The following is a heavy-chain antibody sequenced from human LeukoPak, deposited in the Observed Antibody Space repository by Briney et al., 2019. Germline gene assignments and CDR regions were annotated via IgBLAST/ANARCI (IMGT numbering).Heavy chain of an antibody. V-gene: IGHV3-48*04. CDR1: GFTFIIYS. Sequence: PGGSLRLSCAASGFTFIIYSMNWVRQAPGKGLEWVSYISSSSSTIYYADSVKGRFTISRDNAKNSLYLQMNSLRAEDTAVYYCARDYYYDSSGPTFDPWGQGTLVTVSS. CDR3: ARDYYYDSSGPTFDP. D-gene: IGHD3-22*01. CDR2: ISSSSSTI. J-gene: IGHJ5*02.